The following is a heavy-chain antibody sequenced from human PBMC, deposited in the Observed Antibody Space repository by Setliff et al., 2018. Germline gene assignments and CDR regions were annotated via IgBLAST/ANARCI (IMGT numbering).Heavy chain of an antibody. CDR1: GYTLSRHY. CDR2: INPGGGSA. CDR3: ARGGMAAAGRKGVFEY. J-gene: IGHJ4*02. D-gene: IGHD6-13*01. Sequence: ASVKVSCKATGYTLSRHYMHWARQAPGQGLEWMGIINPGGGSASYAQKFQGRVTMTSDTSTRTVYMEVNSVRSDDTAIYYCARGGMAAAGRKGVFEYWGQGTLVTV. V-gene: IGHV1-46*01.